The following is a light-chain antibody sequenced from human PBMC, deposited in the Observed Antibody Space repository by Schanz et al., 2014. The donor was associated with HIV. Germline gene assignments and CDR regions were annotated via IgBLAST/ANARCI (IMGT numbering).Light chain of an antibody. CDR3: TSYTSSSSLLL. CDR1: SSDVGSYNL. J-gene: IGLJ3*02. CDR2: DVH. Sequence: QSALTQPASVSGSLGQSITISCTGSSSDVGSYNLVSWYQQHPGKAPKVVIFDVHTRPSGISSRFSGSKSGNTASLTISGLQAEDEADYYCTSYTSSSSLLLFGGGTKLTVL. V-gene: IGLV2-14*02.